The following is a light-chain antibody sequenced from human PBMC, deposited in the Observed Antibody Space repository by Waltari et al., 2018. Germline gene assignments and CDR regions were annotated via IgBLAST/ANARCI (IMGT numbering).Light chain of an antibody. CDR2: EVS. CDR1: YSDIGGYDF. CDR3: SSYAGSNSLV. V-gene: IGLV2-8*01. J-gene: IGLJ2*01. Sequence: QSALTQPPSASGSPGQSVTISCTGTYSDIGGYDFVSWYQKHPGKAPKVINYEVSNRPSGVPDRFSGSKSGNTAALTVSGLRAEDEADYYCSSYAGSNSLVFGGGTKLTVL.